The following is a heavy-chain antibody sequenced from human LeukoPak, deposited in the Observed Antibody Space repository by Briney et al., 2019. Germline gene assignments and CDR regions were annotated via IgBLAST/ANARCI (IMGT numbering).Heavy chain of an antibody. J-gene: IGHJ2*01. CDR2: ISGSGGST. Sequence: GGSLRLSCAASGFTFGSYAMSWVRQAPGKGLEWVSAISGSGGSTYYADSVKGRFTISRDNSKNTLYLQMNSLRAEDTAVYYCAKDRHYYDSSGYYYWNFDLWGRGTLVTVSS. D-gene: IGHD3-22*01. CDR1: GFTFGSYA. CDR3: AKDRHYYDSSGYYYWNFDL. V-gene: IGHV3-23*01.